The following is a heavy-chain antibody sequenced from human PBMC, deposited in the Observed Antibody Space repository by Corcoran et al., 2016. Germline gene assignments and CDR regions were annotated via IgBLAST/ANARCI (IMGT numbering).Heavy chain of an antibody. J-gene: IGHJ5*02. V-gene: IGHV4-59*01. CDR2: IYYSGST. CDR1: GGSISSYY. CDR3: ARDLSGITPPFGP. Sequence: QVQLQESGPGLVKPSETLSLTCTVSGGSISSYYWSWIRQPPGRGLGWIVYIYYSGSTNYNPSLKSRVTISVYTSKNQFSLKLSSVTSADTDLHYCARDLSGITPPFGPWGQGTLVTVSS. D-gene: IGHD3-16*01.